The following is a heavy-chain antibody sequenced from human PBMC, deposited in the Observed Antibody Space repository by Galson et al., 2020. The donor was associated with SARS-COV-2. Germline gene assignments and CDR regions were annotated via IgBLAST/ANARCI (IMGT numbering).Heavy chain of an antibody. V-gene: IGHV4-39*01. D-gene: IGHD3-22*01. CDR2: ISYRGTA. Sequence: SETLSLICTVSGDSISSRSYYWAWLRQSPGKTLEWIGSISYRGTASYNPSLESRVTIFADTSSNQFSLRLTSVTAADTAMYYCARRNSHETSGPSFDSWGQGTLLTVSS. J-gene: IGHJ4*02. CDR3: ARRNSHETSGPSFDS. CDR1: GDSISSRSYY.